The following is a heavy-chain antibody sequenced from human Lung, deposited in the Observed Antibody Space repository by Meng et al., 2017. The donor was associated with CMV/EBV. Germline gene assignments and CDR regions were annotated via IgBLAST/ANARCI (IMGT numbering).Heavy chain of an antibody. V-gene: IGHV3-7*01. CDR2: IDQDGTEV. D-gene: IGHD3-22*01. CDR1: GFTCSSYW. CDR3: ARDAYDNGGYGAFDI. J-gene: IGHJ3*02. Sequence: ESXKIXXAASGFTCSSYWMTWVRRSPGGGLEWVANIDQDGTEVVYVDSVKGRFSISRDNAKNALHLQLDRLGVEDAAVYYCARDAYDNGGYGAFDIWGQGTMVTVSS.